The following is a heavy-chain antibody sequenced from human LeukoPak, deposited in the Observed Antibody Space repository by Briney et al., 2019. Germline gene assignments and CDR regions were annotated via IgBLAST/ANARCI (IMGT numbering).Heavy chain of an antibody. Sequence: SQTLSLTCTVSGASISSDNYFWSWIRQHPGKGLEWIGYIYYSGNTYYNPSLESRVTISVDTSKSQFSLKLSSVTAADTAVYYCAREVIAAAGSDAFDMWGQGTMVTVSS. CDR3: AREVIAAAGSDAFDM. V-gene: IGHV4-31*03. J-gene: IGHJ3*02. D-gene: IGHD6-13*01. CDR1: GASISSDNYF. CDR2: IYYSGNT.